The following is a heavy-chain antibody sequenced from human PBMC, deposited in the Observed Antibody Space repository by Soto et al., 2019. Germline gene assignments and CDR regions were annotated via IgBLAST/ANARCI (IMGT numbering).Heavy chain of an antibody. Sequence: SETLSLTWSVSGGSISGYYWSWIRQPPGKGLEWIGYIYYSGSTNYNPSLKSRVTISVDTSKDQFSLTLSSVTAADTAVYYCARGNYDFWSGYSLDYYYYYMDVWGKGTSVTVSS. CDR3: ARGNYDFWSGYSLDYYYYYMDV. CDR1: GGSISGYY. CDR2: IYYSGST. D-gene: IGHD3-3*01. J-gene: IGHJ6*03. V-gene: IGHV4-59*01.